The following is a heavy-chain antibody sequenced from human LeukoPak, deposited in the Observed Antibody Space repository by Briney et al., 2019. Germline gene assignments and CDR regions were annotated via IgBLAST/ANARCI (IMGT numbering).Heavy chain of an antibody. J-gene: IGHJ5*02. D-gene: IGHD1-26*01. CDR2: IKQDGSEK. CDR1: GFTFSSYW. CDR3: ARDRVMEWELLRYNWFDP. V-gene: IGHV3-7*01. Sequence: GGSLRLSCAAPGFTFSSYWMSWVRQAPGKGLEWVANIKQDGSEKYYVDSVKGRFTISRDNAKNSLYLQMNSLRAEDTAVYYCARDRVMEWELLRYNWFDPWGQGTLVTVSS.